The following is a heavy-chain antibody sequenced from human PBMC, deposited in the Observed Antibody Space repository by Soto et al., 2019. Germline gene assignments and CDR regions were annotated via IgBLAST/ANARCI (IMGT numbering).Heavy chain of an antibody. Sequence: PSETLSLTCTVSGGSISSGDYYWSWIRQPPGKGLEWIGYIYYSGSTYYNPSLKSRVTISVDTSKNQFSLKLSSVTAADTAVYYCARGGYSYGPSYYYGMDVWGQGTTVTVSS. CDR3: ARGGYSYGPSYYYGMDV. V-gene: IGHV4-30-4*01. J-gene: IGHJ6*02. D-gene: IGHD5-18*01. CDR2: IYYSGST. CDR1: GGSISSGDYY.